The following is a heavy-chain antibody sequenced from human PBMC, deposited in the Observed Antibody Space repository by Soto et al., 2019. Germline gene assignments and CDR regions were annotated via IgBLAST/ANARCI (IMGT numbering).Heavy chain of an antibody. CDR2: IYSGGTT. J-gene: IGHJ4*02. V-gene: IGHV3-66*01. D-gene: IGHD6-13*01. CDR3: ARAGISQAAAGSLDCCPIDS. Sequence: GGSLRLSCAASGFTVSSNYMSWVRQAPGKGLERVSIIYSGGTTYYADSVKGRFTISRDNSKNTLYLQMNSLRAEDTAVYYCARAGISQAAAGSLDCCPIDSWGQGTLVTV. CDR1: GFTVSSNY.